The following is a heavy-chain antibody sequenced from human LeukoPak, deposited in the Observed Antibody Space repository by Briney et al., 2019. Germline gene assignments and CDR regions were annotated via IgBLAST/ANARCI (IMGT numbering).Heavy chain of an antibody. Sequence: PGGSLRLSCAASGFTFSSYAMSWVRQSPGKGLEWVSAISGSGDITYYADSVKGRFTISRDNSKNTLYLQMNSLRADDTAEYYCAKDAYGDYGSWGQGTLVTVSS. CDR3: AKDAYGDYGS. CDR2: ISGSGDIT. D-gene: IGHD4-17*01. V-gene: IGHV3-23*01. J-gene: IGHJ4*02. CDR1: GFTFSSYA.